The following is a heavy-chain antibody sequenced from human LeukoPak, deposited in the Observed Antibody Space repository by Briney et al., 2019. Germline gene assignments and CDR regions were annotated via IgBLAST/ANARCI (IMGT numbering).Heavy chain of an antibody. CDR3: ARGSGVAVGMDV. J-gene: IGHJ6*02. V-gene: IGHV4-4*07. Sequence: SETLSLTCTVSGGSIGSSYWSWNRQPAGKGLEWIGRFFTGGSTYYNPSLESRVTMSVDTSKDQFSLNLSSVTAADTAVYFCARGSGVAVGMDVWGQGTTVIVSS. D-gene: IGHD6-19*01. CDR2: FFTGGST. CDR1: GGSIGSSY.